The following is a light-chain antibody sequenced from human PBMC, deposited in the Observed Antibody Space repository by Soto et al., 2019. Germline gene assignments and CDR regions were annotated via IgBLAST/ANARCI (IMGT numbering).Light chain of an antibody. CDR3: QQRSNWPPWT. CDR1: QGISNY. Sequence: DIQMTQSPSSLSTSVGDRVTITCRASQGISNYLAWYQQKPGKVPKLLIYAASTLQSGVPSRFSGSGTGTDFTLTISSLEPEDFAVYYCQQRSNWPPWTFGQGTKVDIK. CDR2: AAS. J-gene: IGKJ1*01. V-gene: IGKV1-27*01.